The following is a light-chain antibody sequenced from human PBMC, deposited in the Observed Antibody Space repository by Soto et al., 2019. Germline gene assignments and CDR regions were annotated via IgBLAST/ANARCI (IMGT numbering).Light chain of an antibody. V-gene: IGLV2-14*03. CDR2: DVT. CDR3: SSHTSSGSLVV. CDR1: SSDGGYDY. Sequence: HSALTQPASVSGSPGQSITISCTGTSSDGGYDYVSWYQHHPGKAPKLMIYDVTDRPSGVSNRFSGSKSGNTASLTISGLQAEDEADYYCSSHTSSGSLVVFGGGTKLTVL. J-gene: IGLJ2*01.